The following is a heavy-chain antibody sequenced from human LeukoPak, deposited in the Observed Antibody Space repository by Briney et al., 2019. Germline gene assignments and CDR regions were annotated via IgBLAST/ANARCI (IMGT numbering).Heavy chain of an antibody. CDR1: GFTFNMYN. CDR2: ISSSGSYI. D-gene: IGHD4/OR15-4a*01. J-gene: IGHJ4*02. CDR3: ARDKGGAGRTIDY. V-gene: IGHV3-21*01. Sequence: GGALRLSCEASGFTFNMYNMNWVRQAPGKGLGWVSSISSSGSYIYYADSLKGRFTVSRDNAKNSLYLQLNSLRADDTALYYCARDKGGAGRTIDYWGPGTLVTVSS.